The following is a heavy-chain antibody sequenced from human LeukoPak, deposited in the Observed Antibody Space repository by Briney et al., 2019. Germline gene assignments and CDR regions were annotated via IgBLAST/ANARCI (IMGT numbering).Heavy chain of an antibody. CDR1: GFDFSSHG. CDR2: INFNGGRT. V-gene: IGHV3-23*01. CDR3: AKGGRGSWAGNTGD. D-gene: IGHD3-10*01. Sequence: GGSLRLPCAASGFDFSSHGMNWVRQAPGKGLEWVSIINFNGGRTYYADSVKGRFSVSRDNPKNTLYLQMNSLRVEDTAVYYCAKGGRGSWAGNTGDWGQGTLVSVSS. J-gene: IGHJ4*02.